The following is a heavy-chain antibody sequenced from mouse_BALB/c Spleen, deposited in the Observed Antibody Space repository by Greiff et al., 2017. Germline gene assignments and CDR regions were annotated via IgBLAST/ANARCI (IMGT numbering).Heavy chain of an antibody. V-gene: IGHV1-14*01. J-gene: IGHJ3*01. CDR3: ARSGEFITTAAWFAY. D-gene: IGHD1-2*01. CDR1: GYTFTSYV. CDR2: INPYNDGT. Sequence: EVQLQQSGPELVKPGASVKMSCKASGYTFTSYVMHWVKQKPGQGLEWIGYINPYNDGTKYNEKFKGKATLTSDKSSSTAYMELSSLTSEDSAVYYCARSGEFITTAAWFAYWGQGTLVTVSA.